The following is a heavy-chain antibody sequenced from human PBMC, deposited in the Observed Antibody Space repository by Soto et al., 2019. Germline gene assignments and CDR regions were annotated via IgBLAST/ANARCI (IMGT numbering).Heavy chain of an antibody. CDR2: INDSGGT. D-gene: IGHD6-13*01. Sequence: QVQLQQWGAGLLKPSETLSLTCAVYGGSFSGYYWTWIRQPPGKGLEWIGEINDSGGTDYNPSLMSLVTISLDTSKNQLSLKLSSVTAADTAVYYCARGRKGFSSSCYVDWGQGTLVTVSS. J-gene: IGHJ4*02. CDR1: GGSFSGYY. V-gene: IGHV4-34*01. CDR3: ARGRKGFSSSCYVD.